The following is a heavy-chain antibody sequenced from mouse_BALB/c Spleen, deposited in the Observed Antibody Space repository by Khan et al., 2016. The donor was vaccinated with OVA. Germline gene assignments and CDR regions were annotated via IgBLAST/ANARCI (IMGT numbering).Heavy chain of an antibody. V-gene: IGHV14-3*02. CDR3: ATYFFGGRGYFDY. J-gene: IGHJ2*01. D-gene: IGHD1-1*01. CDR2: IDPANGNT. CDR1: GFNIKDTY. Sequence: VQLKESGAELVKPGASVKLSCTASGFNIKDTYMHWVKQRPEQGLEWIGRIDPANGNTKHDQKFQGKATITADTTSHTHYLLLVSLTSEDTAVYYCATYFFGGRGYFDYWGQGTTLTVSS.